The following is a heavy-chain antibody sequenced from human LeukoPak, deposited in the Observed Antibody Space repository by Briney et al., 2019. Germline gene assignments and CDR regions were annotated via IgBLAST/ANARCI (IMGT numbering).Heavy chain of an antibody. CDR3: ARGRQHDNWFDP. J-gene: IGHJ5*02. CDR2: INHSGST. Sequence: SETLSLTCAVYGGSFNGYYWSWIRQPPGKGLEWIGEINHSGSTNYNPSLKSRVTISVDTSKNQFSLKLSSVTAADTAVYYCARGRQHDNWFDPWGQGTLVTVSS. V-gene: IGHV4-34*01. D-gene: IGHD6-13*01. CDR1: GGSFNGYY.